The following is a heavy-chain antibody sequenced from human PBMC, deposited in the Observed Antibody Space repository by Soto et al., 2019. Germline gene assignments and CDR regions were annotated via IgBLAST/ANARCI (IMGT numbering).Heavy chain of an antibody. V-gene: IGHV3-7*01. Sequence: GGSLRLSCAASVFTFSSYWMSWVRQAPGKGLEWVANIKQDGSEKYYVDSVKGRFTISRDNAKNSLYLQMNSLRAEDTAVYYCARLTMIVVDRGFDYWGQGTLVTVSS. CDR1: VFTFSSYW. J-gene: IGHJ4*02. CDR3: ARLTMIVVDRGFDY. CDR2: IKQDGSEK. D-gene: IGHD3-22*01.